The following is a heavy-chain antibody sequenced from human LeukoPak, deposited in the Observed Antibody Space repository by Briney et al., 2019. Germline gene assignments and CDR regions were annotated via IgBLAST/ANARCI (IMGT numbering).Heavy chain of an antibody. CDR1: GYTFTSYG. CDR2: INAYNANT. D-gene: IGHD5-12*01. J-gene: IGHJ4*02. CDR3: VMYVDIVAYDPMGY. V-gene: IGHV1-18*01. Sequence: PGTSVKVSCKASGYTFTSYGISWVRQAPGQGLEWMGSINAYNANTNYAQKLQGRFTMTTDTSTSKAYMELRSLRSYDTAVYYCVMYVDIVAYDPMGYWGQGTLVSVSS.